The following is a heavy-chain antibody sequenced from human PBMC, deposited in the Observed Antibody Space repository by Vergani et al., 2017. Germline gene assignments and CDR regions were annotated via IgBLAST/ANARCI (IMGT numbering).Heavy chain of an antibody. Sequence: QVQLQESGPGLVKPSETLSLTCTVSGGSVSSGSYYWSWIRQPPGKGLEWIGYIYYSGSTYYNPSLKSRVTISVDTSKNQFSLKLSSVTAADTAVYYCAREYDILTGYYDYWGQGTLVTVSS. CDR3: AREYDILTGYYDY. J-gene: IGHJ4*02. CDR1: GGSVSSGSYY. V-gene: IGHV4-61*01. CDR2: IYYSGST. D-gene: IGHD3-9*01.